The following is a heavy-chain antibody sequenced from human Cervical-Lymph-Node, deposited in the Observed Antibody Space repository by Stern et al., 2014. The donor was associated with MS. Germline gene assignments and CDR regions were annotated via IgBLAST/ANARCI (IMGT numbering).Heavy chain of an antibody. CDR1: GFSLSTSGVG. Sequence: QITLKESGPTLVKPTQTLTLTFTFSGFSLSTSGVGVGWIRQPPGKALEWLALIYWDDDKRYSPSLKSRLTITKDTSKNQVVLTMTNMDPVDTATYYCAHSPGYSSSWDDYYFDYWGQGTLVTVSS. J-gene: IGHJ4*02. CDR2: IYWDDDK. D-gene: IGHD6-13*01. CDR3: AHSPGYSSSWDDYYFDY. V-gene: IGHV2-5*02.